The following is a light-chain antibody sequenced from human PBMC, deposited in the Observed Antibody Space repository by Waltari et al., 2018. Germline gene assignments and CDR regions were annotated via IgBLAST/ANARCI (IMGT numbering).Light chain of an antibody. V-gene: IGLV4-69*02. CDR3: HTWGTGGDWV. Sequence: QLVLTQSPSASASLGASVNLTCSLSSGHSNYVIAWHHQQPEKGPRYLMKVKSDGSHSKGDGIPDRFSGSSSGAERHLTISSLQSEDEADYYCHTWGTGGDWVFGGGTKLTVL. CDR1: SGHSNYV. J-gene: IGLJ3*02. CDR2: VKSDGSH.